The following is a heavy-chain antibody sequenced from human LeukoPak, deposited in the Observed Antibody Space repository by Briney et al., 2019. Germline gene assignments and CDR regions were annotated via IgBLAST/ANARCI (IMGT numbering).Heavy chain of an antibody. CDR1: GFTFSIYS. J-gene: IGHJ3*02. Sequence: GGSLRLSCAASGFTFSIYSMNWVRQAPGKGLEWVAVISYDGSNKYYADSVKGRFTISRDNSKNTLYLQMNSLRAEDTAVYYCAKVDYSNAFDIWGQGTMVTVSS. CDR2: ISYDGSNK. D-gene: IGHD2-15*01. V-gene: IGHV3-30*18. CDR3: AKVDYSNAFDI.